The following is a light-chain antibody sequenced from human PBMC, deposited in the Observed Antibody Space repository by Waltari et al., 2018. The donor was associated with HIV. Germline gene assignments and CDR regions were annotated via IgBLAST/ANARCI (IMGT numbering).Light chain of an antibody. V-gene: IGKV1-5*03. CDR1: QSIGQW. CDR2: KAS. Sequence: DIHMNQSPSTLSAYVGDRVIITCRANQSIGQWLAWYQQKPGKAPKLLIYKASSLEGGVPSRFSARASATEFTLTISSLQPDDFATYYCQQYSAYPLTFGGGTKVEIK. CDR3: QQYSAYPLT. J-gene: IGKJ4*01.